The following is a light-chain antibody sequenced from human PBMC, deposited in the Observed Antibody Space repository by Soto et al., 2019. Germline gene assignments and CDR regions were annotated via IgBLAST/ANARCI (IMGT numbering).Light chain of an antibody. CDR1: QSISSY. V-gene: IGKV1-39*01. CDR3: QQSYSTPPYT. Sequence: DIQMTQSPSSLSASVGDRVTITCRASQSISSYLNWYQQKPGKAPKLLIYAASSLQSGVPSRFSGSGSGTDFTLTISSLQPEDFATYYCQQSYSTPPYTFGQGIKLEFK. CDR2: AAS. J-gene: IGKJ2*01.